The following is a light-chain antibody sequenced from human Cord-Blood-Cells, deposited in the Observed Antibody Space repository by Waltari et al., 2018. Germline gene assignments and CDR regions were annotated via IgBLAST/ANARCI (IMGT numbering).Light chain of an antibody. J-gene: IGKJ3*01. CDR2: AAS. CDR1: QSISSY. V-gene: IGKV1-39*01. Sequence: DIQMTQSPSSLSASGGDRVTITCRASQSISSYLNWYQQKPGKAPKLLIYAASSLQSGVPSRVSGSGSGTDFTLTISSLQPEDFATYYCQQSYSTLFPFGPGTKVDIK. CDR3: QQSYSTLFP.